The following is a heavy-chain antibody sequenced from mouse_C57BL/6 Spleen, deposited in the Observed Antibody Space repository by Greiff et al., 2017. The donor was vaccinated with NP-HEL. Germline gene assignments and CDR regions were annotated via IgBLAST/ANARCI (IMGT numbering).Heavy chain of an antibody. V-gene: IGHV1-39*01. CDR1: GYSFTDYN. J-gene: IGHJ1*03. CDR3: ARSLGAYFWYFDV. Sequence: EVKLMESGPELVKPGASVKISCKASGYSFTDYNMNWVKQSNGKSLEWIGVINPNYGTTSYNQKFKGKATLTVDQSSSTAYMQLNSLTSEDSAVYYWARSLGAYFWYFDVWGTGTTVTVSS. CDR2: INPNYGTT. D-gene: IGHD2-10*01.